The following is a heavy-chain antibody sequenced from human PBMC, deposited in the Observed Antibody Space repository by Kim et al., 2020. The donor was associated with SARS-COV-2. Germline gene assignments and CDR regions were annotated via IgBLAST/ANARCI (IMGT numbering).Heavy chain of an antibody. CDR3: ANVES. Sequence: SDGRKKYYADYVKGRFTISRDNSKNMRYLQVNSLRAEDTAVYYCANVESWGQGTLVTVSS. J-gene: IGHJ4*02. CDR2: SDGRKK. V-gene: IGHV3-33*06.